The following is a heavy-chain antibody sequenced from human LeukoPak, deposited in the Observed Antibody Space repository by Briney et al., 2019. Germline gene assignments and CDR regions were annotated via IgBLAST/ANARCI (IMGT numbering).Heavy chain of an antibody. V-gene: IGHV1-3*01. Sequence: ASVKVSCRASGYSLTNYAIHWVRQAPGQRLEWMGWFNSDTGNTDYSQKFQGRVTISRDTSANTAYMELNRLRPEDTAVFYCVRGGPNKSGWTLDYWGQGTLVTVSA. J-gene: IGHJ4*02. CDR3: VRGGPNKSGWTLDY. D-gene: IGHD6-19*01. CDR1: GYSLTNYA. CDR2: FNSDTGNT.